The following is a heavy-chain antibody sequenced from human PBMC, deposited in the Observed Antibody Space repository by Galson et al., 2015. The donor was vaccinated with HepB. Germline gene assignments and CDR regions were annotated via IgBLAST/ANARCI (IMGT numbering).Heavy chain of an antibody. J-gene: IGHJ6*02. D-gene: IGHD2-15*01. CDR1: GYTFTSSA. V-gene: IGHV1-3*01. CDR2: INAGNGNT. Sequence: SVKVSCKASGYTFTSSAIHWVRQAPGQRLEWMGWINAGNGNTKYSQKFQGRVTITRDTSASTAYMDLSSLRSEDTAVYYCARDFRVLGVGMGPWDDYYYYAMDVWGQGTTVTVSS. CDR3: ARDFRVLGVGMGPWDDYYYYAMDV.